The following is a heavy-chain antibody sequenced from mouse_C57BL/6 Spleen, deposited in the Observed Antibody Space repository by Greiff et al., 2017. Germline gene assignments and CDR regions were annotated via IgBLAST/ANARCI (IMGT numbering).Heavy chain of an antibody. D-gene: IGHD2-5*01. CDR1: GFTFNSYW. CDR2: IDPGSGST. J-gene: IGHJ4*01. V-gene: IGHV1-55*01. CDR3: ARDSNYVYYAMDY. Sequence: QVQLQQSGAELVKPGASVKLSCKASGFTFNSYWITWVKQRPGQGLEWIGDIDPGSGSTNYNEKFQSKATLTVDTSSSTAYMQLSSLTSEDSAVYYCARDSNYVYYAMDYWGQGTSVTVSS.